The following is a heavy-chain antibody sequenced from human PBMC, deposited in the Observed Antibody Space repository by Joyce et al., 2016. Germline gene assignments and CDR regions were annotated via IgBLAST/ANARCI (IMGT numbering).Heavy chain of an antibody. D-gene: IGHD2-15*01. J-gene: IGHJ3*01. V-gene: IGHV1-69*12. CDR3: ASCVAGYCSEATCPRPLDV. Sequence: QVRLVQSGAEVKMPGYWVKVSCTASGGSFSAQTFNWVRQAPEQGLEWMVWIIPILGTPHYAQRFRGKVAITADASAQTFFMELRSLTVDDTATYYCASCVAGYCSEATCPRPLDVWGPGTRVIVS. CDR2: IIPILGTP. CDR1: GGSFSAQT.